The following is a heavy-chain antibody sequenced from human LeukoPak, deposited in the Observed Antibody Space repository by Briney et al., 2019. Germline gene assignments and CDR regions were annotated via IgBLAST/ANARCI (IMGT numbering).Heavy chain of an antibody. CDR2: INHSGST. D-gene: IGHD6-19*01. CDR1: GGPFSGYY. CDR3: ARVAPGAGWFDP. V-gene: IGHV4-34*01. Sequence: PSETLSLTCAVYGGPFSGYYWNWIRQPPGKGLEWIGEINHSGSTNYNPSLKSRVTMSVDTSKNQFSLKLSSVTAADTAVYYCARVAPGAGWFDPWGQGTLVTVSS. J-gene: IGHJ5*02.